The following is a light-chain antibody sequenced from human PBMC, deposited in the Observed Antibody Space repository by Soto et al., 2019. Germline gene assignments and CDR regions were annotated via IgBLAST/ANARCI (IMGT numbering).Light chain of an antibody. Sequence: EIVMTQSPATLSVSPGERATLSCRASQSVSSNLAWYQQKPGQAPRLVIYDASTRATGIPDRFTGSGSGTDFTLTIRRLEPEDLAVYYCQQYGSSPPITVGQGTRLEIK. CDR2: DAS. CDR3: QQYGSSPPIT. J-gene: IGKJ5*01. V-gene: IGKV3-20*01. CDR1: QSVSSN.